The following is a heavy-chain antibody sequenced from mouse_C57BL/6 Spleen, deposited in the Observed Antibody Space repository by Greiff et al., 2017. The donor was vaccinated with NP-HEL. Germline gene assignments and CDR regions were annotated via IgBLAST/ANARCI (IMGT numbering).Heavy chain of an antibody. D-gene: IGHD1-1*01. CDR2: ILPGSGST. CDR3: ARRNYYGSSLDY. Sequence: QVQLQQSGAELMKPGASVKLSCKATGYTFTGYWIEWVKQRPGHGLEWIGEILPGSGSTNYNDKFKGKATFTADTSSNTAYMQLSSLTTEDSAIYYCARRNYYGSSLDYWGQGTTLTVSS. V-gene: IGHV1-9*01. CDR1: GYTFTGYW. J-gene: IGHJ2*01.